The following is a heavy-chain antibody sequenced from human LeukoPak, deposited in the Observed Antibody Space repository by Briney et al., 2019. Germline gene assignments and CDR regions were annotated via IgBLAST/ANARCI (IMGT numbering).Heavy chain of an antibody. Sequence: SSETLSLTCTVSGGSISSSSCYWGWIRQPPGKGLEWIGSIYYSGSTYYNPSLKSRVTISVDTSKNQFSLKLTSVTAADTAVYYCARHGHHGDHDYWGQGTLVTVSS. CDR1: GGSISSSSCY. D-gene: IGHD2-21*02. CDR3: ARHGHHGDHDY. J-gene: IGHJ4*02. V-gene: IGHV4-39*01. CDR2: IYYSGST.